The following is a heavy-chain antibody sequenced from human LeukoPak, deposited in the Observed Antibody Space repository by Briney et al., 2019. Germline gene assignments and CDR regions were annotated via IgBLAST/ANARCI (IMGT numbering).Heavy chain of an antibody. D-gene: IGHD2-2*01. CDR3: VSPSTSTWTAFDY. CDR1: RLIFTNNG. Sequence: GGSLRLSCVASRLIFTNNGLSWVRQAPGKGLEWVSYISGSGGNTYYADSVKGRFIISRDNSKNTLFLQMNSLRAEDTAVCYCVSPSTSTWTAFDYWGQGTLVTVSS. V-gene: IGHV3-23*01. CDR2: ISGSGGNT. J-gene: IGHJ4*02.